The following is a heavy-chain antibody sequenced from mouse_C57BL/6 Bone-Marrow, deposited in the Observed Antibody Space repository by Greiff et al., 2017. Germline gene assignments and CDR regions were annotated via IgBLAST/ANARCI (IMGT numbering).Heavy chain of an antibody. Sequence: EVQLQQSGPELVKPGASVKISCKASGYSFTGYYMNWVKQSPEKSLEWIGEINPSTGGTTYNQKFTAKATLTVDKSSSTAYMQLKSLTSEDSAVYYCARGDYDWYFDVWGTGTTVTVSS. CDR2: INPSTGGT. D-gene: IGHD2-4*01. V-gene: IGHV1-42*01. J-gene: IGHJ1*03. CDR3: ARGDYDWYFDV. CDR1: GYSFTGYY.